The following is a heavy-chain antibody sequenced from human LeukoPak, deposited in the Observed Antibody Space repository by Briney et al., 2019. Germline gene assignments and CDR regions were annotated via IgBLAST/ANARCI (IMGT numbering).Heavy chain of an antibody. D-gene: IGHD3-10*01. CDR3: ARERGKFTMVRGDV. CDR1: GGSFSGYY. V-gene: IGHV4-34*01. Sequence: SETLSLTCAVYGGSFSGYYWSWIRQPPGKGLEWIGEINHSGSTNYNPSLKSRVTISVDTSKNQFSLKLSSVTAADTAVYYCARERGKFTMVRGDVWGKGTTVTVSS. CDR2: INHSGST. J-gene: IGHJ6*04.